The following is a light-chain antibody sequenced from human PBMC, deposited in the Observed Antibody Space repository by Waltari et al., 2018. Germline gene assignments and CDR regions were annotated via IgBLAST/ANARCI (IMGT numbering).Light chain of an antibody. Sequence: AIQLTQSPSSLSAYVGDRVTITCRASQGIRSALAWYQQKPWKTPKLLIYDASRLESGVPSRFSGGGSGTDFTLTISSLQPEDFATYYCQQFNSFPLFGGGTKVEIK. J-gene: IGKJ4*01. CDR3: QQFNSFPL. CDR1: QGIRSA. CDR2: DAS. V-gene: IGKV1-13*02.